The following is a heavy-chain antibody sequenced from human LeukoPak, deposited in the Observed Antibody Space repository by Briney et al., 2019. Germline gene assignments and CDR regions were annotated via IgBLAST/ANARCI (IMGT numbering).Heavy chain of an antibody. V-gene: IGHV3-23*01. CDR3: AKDRGDYVVLGGYFQH. Sequence: GGSLRLSCAASGFTFSSYAMSWVRQAPGKGLEWVSAISGSGGSTYYADSVKGRFTISRDNSKNTLYLQMNSLRAEDTAVYYCAKDRGDYVVLGGYFQHWGQGTLVTVSS. CDR2: ISGSGGST. D-gene: IGHD4-17*01. CDR1: GFTFSSYA. J-gene: IGHJ1*01.